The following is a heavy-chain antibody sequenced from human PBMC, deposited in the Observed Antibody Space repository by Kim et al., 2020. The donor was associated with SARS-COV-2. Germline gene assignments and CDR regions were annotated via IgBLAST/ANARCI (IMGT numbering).Heavy chain of an antibody. CDR1: GFTFSSYG. D-gene: IGHD1-26*01. CDR2: ISYDGSNK. J-gene: IGHJ4*02. V-gene: IGHV3-30*18. Sequence: GESLKISCAASGFTFSSYGMHWVRQAPGKGLEWVAVISYDGSNKYYADSVKGRFTISRDNSKNTLYLQMNSLRAEDTAVYYCAKDRVLGGFDYWGQGTLVTVSS. CDR3: AKDRVLGGFDY.